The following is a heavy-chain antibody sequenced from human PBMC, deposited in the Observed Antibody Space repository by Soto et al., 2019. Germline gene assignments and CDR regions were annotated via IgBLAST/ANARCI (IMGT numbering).Heavy chain of an antibody. CDR3: ARARIVAAGTIIDY. Sequence: ASVKVSCKASGYTFTGYYMHWVRQAPGQGLEWMGWINPNSGGTNYAQKFQGRVTMTRDTSKSHFSLRLTSVTAADTAVYYCARARIVAAGTIIDYWGQGTLVTVSS. D-gene: IGHD6-13*01. CDR1: GYTFTGYY. J-gene: IGHJ4*02. V-gene: IGHV1-2*02. CDR2: INPNSGGT.